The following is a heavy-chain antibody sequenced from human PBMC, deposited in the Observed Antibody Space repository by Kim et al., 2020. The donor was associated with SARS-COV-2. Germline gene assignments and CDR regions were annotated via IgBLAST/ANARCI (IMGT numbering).Heavy chain of an antibody. Sequence: TTEYAASVKGRFAISRDDSKSIAYLQMNSLTNEDTALYYCTRGPRSGSYAYWGQGALVTVSS. CDR3: TRGPRSGSYAY. V-gene: IGHV3-49*02. J-gene: IGHJ4*02. D-gene: IGHD1-26*01. CDR2: TT.